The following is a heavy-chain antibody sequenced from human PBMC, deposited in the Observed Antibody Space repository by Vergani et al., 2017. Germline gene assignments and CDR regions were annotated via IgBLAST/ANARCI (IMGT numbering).Heavy chain of an antibody. V-gene: IGHV5-10-1*01. CDR2: SDPSDSYT. D-gene: IGHD3-10*01. Sequence: EVQLVQSGAEVKKPGESLRISCKGSGYSFTSYWISWVRQMPGKGLEWMGRSDPSDSYTNYSPSFQGHVTISANKSISTAYLQWSSLKASDTAMYYCARSGSYYYDPYGMDVWGQGTTVTVSS. J-gene: IGHJ6*02. CDR1: GYSFTSYW. CDR3: ARSGSYYYDPYGMDV.